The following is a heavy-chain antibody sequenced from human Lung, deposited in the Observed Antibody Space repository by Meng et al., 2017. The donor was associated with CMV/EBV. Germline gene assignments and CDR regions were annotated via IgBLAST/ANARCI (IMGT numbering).Heavy chain of an antibody. CDR2: ISWDGGST. V-gene: IGHV3-43D*03. CDR3: AKDIALQVAGTIPSPIYYYYGMDV. Sequence: GGSLRLSCAASGFTFDDYAMHWVRQAPGKGLEWVSLISWDGGSTYYADSVKGRFTISRDNSKNSLYLQMNSLRAEDTALYYCAKDIALQVAGTIPSPIYYYYGMDVWDQGTXVTVSS. CDR1: GFTFDDYA. D-gene: IGHD6-19*01. J-gene: IGHJ6*02.